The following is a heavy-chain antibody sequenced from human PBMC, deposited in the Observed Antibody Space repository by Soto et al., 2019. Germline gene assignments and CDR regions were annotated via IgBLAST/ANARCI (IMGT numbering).Heavy chain of an antibody. Sequence: QAQLEQSGGEVKKPGSSVKVSCKASRVAFSKFIVTWVRQAPGLGLEWVGGIIPIFGTANYAQKFQGRVTITADESTSTSYMEVNNLRSEDTAVYYCATEGVSVPAGTFEYWGQGTLVTVSS. CDR3: ATEGVSVPAGTFEY. CDR2: IIPIFGTA. D-gene: IGHD2-2*01. CDR1: RVAFSKFI. V-gene: IGHV1-69*01. J-gene: IGHJ4*02.